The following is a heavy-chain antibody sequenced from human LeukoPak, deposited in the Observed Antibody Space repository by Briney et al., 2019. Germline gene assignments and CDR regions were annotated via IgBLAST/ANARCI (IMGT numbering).Heavy chain of an antibody. V-gene: IGHV3-23*01. D-gene: IGHD3-9*01. J-gene: IGHJ4*02. Sequence: PGGSLRLSCAASGFIFRNYAMSWVRQAPWKGLEWVSAITGSGDATYYADSVKGRFTISRDNSKNTLYVEMNTLRAEDTAVYYCAKWGAYDILTGYYVSDFWGQGTLVTVSS. CDR1: GFIFRNYA. CDR3: AKWGAYDILTGYYVSDF. CDR2: ITGSGDAT.